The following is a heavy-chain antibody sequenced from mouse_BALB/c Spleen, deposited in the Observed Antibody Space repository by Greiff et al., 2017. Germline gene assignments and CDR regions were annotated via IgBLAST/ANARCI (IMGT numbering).Heavy chain of an antibody. CDR1: GYSITSDYA. D-gene: IGHD2-4*01. CDR3: ARRTYDYDRYYYAMDY. V-gene: IGHV3-2*02. J-gene: IGHJ4*01. CDR2: ISYSGST. Sequence: VQLQQSGPGLVKPSQSLSLTCTVTGYSITSDYAWNWIRQFPGNKLEWMGYISYSGSTSYNPSLKSRISITRDTSKNQFFLQLNSVTTEDTATYYCARRTYDYDRYYYAMDYWGQGTSVTVSS.